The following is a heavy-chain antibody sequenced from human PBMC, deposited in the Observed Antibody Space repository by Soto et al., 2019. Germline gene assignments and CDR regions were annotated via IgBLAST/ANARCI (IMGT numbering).Heavy chain of an antibody. D-gene: IGHD4-17*01. V-gene: IGHV1-18*01. CDR2: ISAYNGNT. CDR3: ARGGAYGDYRTNWLDP. Sequence: ASVKVSCKASGYTFTSYGISWVRQAPGQGLEWMGWISAYNGNTNYAQKLQGRVTMTTDTSTSTAYMELRSLRSDDTAVYYCARGGAYGDYRTNWLDPWGQGTLVTVSS. CDR1: GYTFTSYG. J-gene: IGHJ5*02.